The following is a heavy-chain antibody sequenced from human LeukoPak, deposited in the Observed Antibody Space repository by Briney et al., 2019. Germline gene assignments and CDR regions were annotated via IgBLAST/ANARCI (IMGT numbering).Heavy chain of an antibody. Sequence: PGGSLRLSCAASGLTFDDYAMHWVRQAPGKGLEWVSSISWNSGRMDYADSVKGRFTISIDNAKNSLYLQMNSLRVEDMALYYCAKDVNYSPSGTFDYWGQGTLVTVSS. V-gene: IGHV3-9*03. CDR2: ISWNSGRM. J-gene: IGHJ4*02. CDR3: AKDVNYSPSGTFDY. CDR1: GLTFDDYA. D-gene: IGHD3-10*01.